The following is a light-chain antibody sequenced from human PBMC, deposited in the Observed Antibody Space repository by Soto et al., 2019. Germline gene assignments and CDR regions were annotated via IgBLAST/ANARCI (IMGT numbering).Light chain of an antibody. Sequence: EIVLTQSPGTLSLSPGERATLSCRASQGVSSSYLAWYKQKPGQSPRLRIDDASSRATGIPDRFSGSGSGTDFTLTISRLEPEDFAGYYCQQYGSSPLFTFGPGTKVDIK. J-gene: IGKJ3*01. V-gene: IGKV3-20*01. CDR1: QGVSSSY. CDR3: QQYGSSPLFT. CDR2: DAS.